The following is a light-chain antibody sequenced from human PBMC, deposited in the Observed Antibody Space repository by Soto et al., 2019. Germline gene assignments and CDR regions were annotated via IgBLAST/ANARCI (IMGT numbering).Light chain of an antibody. J-gene: IGKJ3*01. V-gene: IGKV3-11*01. CDR1: QTVSRH. CDR3: QQRGNWPPGFT. Sequence: EIVLTQSPATLSLSPGERATLPCRASQTVSRHLAWYQQKPGQAPRLLIYDTSNRATGIPARFSGSGSGTDFTLTISGLETEDFAVYYCQQRGNWPPGFTFGPGTTVDMK. CDR2: DTS.